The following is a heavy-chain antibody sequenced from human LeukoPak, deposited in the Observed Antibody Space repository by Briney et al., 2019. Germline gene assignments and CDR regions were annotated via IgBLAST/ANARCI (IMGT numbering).Heavy chain of an antibody. D-gene: IGHD1-1*01. J-gene: IGHJ4*02. CDR1: GGSFSGYY. CDR3: AREDLGAKTTMDY. CDR2: INHSGST. Sequence: SETLSLTCAVYGGSFSGYYWSWIRQPPGKGLEWIGEINHSGSTTYNPSLKSRVTTSVDTSKNQFSLNLTSVTAADTAVYYGAREDLGAKTTMDYWGQETLVTASS. V-gene: IGHV4-34*01.